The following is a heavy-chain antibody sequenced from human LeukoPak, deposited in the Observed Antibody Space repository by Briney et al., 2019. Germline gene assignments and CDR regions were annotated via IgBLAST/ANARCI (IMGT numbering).Heavy chain of an antibody. CDR2: ISYDGSNK. J-gene: IGHJ4*02. Sequence: GGSLRLSCAASGFTFSSYAMHWVRQAPGKGLEWVAVISYDGSNKYYADSVKGQFTISRDNAKNSLYLQMNSLRAEDTAVYYCARDFGGAVAGPRFDCWGQGTLVTVSS. CDR3: ARDFGGAVAGPRFDC. CDR1: GFTFSSYA. D-gene: IGHD6-19*01. V-gene: IGHV3-30*04.